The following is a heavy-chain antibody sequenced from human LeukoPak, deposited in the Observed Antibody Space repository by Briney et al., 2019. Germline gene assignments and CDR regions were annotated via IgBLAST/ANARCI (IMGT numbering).Heavy chain of an antibody. V-gene: IGHV3-23*01. D-gene: IGHD3-22*01. CDR2: ISGSGDNT. Sequence: GGSLRLSCAASGFTFSSYAMSWVRQAPGKGLEWVSGISGSGDNTYYADSVKGRFTISRDNSKNTLYVQVNSLGTEDTAAYYCARENYYDTRSFDYWGQGTLVTVSS. J-gene: IGHJ4*02. CDR1: GFTFSSYA. CDR3: ARENYYDTRSFDY.